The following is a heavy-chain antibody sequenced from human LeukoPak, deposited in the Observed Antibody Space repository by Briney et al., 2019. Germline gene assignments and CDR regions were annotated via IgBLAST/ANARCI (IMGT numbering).Heavy chain of an antibody. D-gene: IGHD6-13*01. J-gene: IGHJ4*02. CDR2: ISGSGGST. CDR1: GFTFINFG. CDR3: AKDLDSSSWYTNFDY. Sequence: GGSLRLSCAASGFTFINFGMHWVRQAPGKGLEWVSAISGSGGSTYYADSVKGRFTISRDNTKNTLYLQMNSLRAEDTAVYYCAKDLDSSSWYTNFDYWGQGTLVTVSP. V-gene: IGHV3-23*01.